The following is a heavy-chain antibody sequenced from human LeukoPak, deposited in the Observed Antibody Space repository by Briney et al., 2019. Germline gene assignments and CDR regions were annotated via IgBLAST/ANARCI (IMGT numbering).Heavy chain of an antibody. CDR2: IKQDGSEK. D-gene: IGHD2-2*01. CDR1: GFTVSSNY. CDR3: ARDIVVVPAASYYYYGMDV. J-gene: IGHJ6*02. V-gene: IGHV3-7*01. Sequence: GGSLRLSCAASGFTVSSNYMSWVRQAPGKGLEWVANIKQDGSEKYYVDSVKGRFTISRDNAKNSLYLQMNSLGAEDTAVYYCARDIVVVPAASYYYYGMDVWGQGTTVTVSS.